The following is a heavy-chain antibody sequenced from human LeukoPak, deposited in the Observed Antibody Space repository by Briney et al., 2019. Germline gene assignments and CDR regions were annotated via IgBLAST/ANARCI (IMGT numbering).Heavy chain of an antibody. Sequence: GGSLGLSCAASGFPFSSHWLHWVRQAPGQGLEWVSRIQPGGSTRNYADSVKGRFTVSRDDAKNTLFLQMNSLRAEDTAVYFCTRDFSYGYFDYWGQGALVIVSS. CDR2: IQPGGSTR. J-gene: IGHJ4*02. CDR3: TRDFSYGYFDY. D-gene: IGHD5-18*01. V-gene: IGHV3-74*01. CDR1: GFPFSSHW.